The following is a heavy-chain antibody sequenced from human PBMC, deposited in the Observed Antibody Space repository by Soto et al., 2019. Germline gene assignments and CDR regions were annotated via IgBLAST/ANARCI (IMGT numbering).Heavy chain of an antibody. CDR1: GAPISSYY. CDR3: ARDAPKNTSMFNYYYYGMSV. V-gene: IGHV4-59*01. J-gene: IGHJ6*04. D-gene: IGHD3-10*02. CDR2: IYYSGST. Sequence: SLTFPVSGAPISSYYWSWIRQPPGKGLEWIGYIYYSGSTNYNPSLKSRVTISVDTSKNQFSLKLSSVTAADTAVYYCARDAPKNTSMFNYYYYGMSVWAKGTTVPGSS.